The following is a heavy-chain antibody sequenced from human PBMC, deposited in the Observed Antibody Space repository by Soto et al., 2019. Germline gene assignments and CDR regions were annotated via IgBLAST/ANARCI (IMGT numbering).Heavy chain of an antibody. CDR1: GGTFSSYT. CDR2: IIPILGIP. Sequence: QVQLVQSGAEVKKPGSSVKVSCKASGGTFSSYTISWVRQAPGQGLEWMGRIIPILGIPNYAQKFQGRVTITADKFTSTAYMELSSLRSEDTAVYYCARFRGSYGMDVWGQGTTVTVSS. CDR3: ARFRGSYGMDV. V-gene: IGHV1-69*02. J-gene: IGHJ6*02. D-gene: IGHD3-10*01.